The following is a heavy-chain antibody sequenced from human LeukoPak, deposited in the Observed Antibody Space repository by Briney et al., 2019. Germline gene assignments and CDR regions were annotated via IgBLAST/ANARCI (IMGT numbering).Heavy chain of an antibody. V-gene: IGHV1-2*02. J-gene: IGHJ4*02. CDR3: ARDWYYYDSSGYYRLFDY. CDR2: INPNSGGT. D-gene: IGHD3-22*01. Sequence: ASVKVSCKASGYTFTSYYMHWVRQAPGQGLEWMGWINPNSGGTNYAQKFQGRVTMTRDTSISTAYMELSRLRSDDTAVYYCARDWYYYDSSGYYRLFDYWGQGTLVTVSS. CDR1: GYTFTSYY.